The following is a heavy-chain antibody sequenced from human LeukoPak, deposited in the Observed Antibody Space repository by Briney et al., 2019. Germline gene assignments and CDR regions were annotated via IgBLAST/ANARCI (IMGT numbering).Heavy chain of an antibody. Sequence: RRSLRLSCAASGFTFSSYAMHWVRQAPGKGLEWVAVISYDGSNKYYADSVKGRFTISRDNSKNTLYLQMNSLRAEDTAVYYCARDSLIGSLINWFDPWGQGTPVTVSS. CDR2: ISYDGSNK. D-gene: IGHD1-26*01. CDR3: ARDSLIGSLINWFDP. V-gene: IGHV3-30-3*01. J-gene: IGHJ5*02. CDR1: GFTFSSYA.